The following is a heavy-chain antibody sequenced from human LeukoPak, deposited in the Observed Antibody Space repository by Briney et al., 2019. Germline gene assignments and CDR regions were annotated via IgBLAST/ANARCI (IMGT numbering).Heavy chain of an antibody. CDR3: ARQLGYCTNGVCHTNDY. CDR1: GYTFTSYA. J-gene: IGHJ4*02. D-gene: IGHD2-8*01. CDR2: INAGNGNT. Sequence: GASVKVSCKASGYTFTSYAVHWVRQAPGQRPEWMGWINAGNGNTKYSQKFQGRVTITSDTSASTAYMKVSSLRSEDTAVYYCARQLGYCTNGVCHTNDYWGQGTLVTVSS. V-gene: IGHV1-3*01.